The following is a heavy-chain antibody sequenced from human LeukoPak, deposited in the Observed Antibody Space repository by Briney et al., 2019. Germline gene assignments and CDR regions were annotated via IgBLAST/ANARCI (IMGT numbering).Heavy chain of an antibody. Sequence: GGSLRLSCAASGFTFSDYYMSWIRQAPGKGLEWVSYISSSGSTIYYADSVKGRFTISRDNAKNSLYLQMNSLRAEDTAVCYCAREPHYYDSSGYYPYYFDYWGQGTLVTVSS. CDR2: ISSSGSTI. V-gene: IGHV3-11*01. CDR3: AREPHYYDSSGYYPYYFDY. J-gene: IGHJ4*02. D-gene: IGHD3-22*01. CDR1: GFTFSDYY.